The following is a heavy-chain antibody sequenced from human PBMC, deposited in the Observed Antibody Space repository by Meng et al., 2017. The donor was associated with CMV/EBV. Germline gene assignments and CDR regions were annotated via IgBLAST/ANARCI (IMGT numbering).Heavy chain of an antibody. CDR2: INHSGST. V-gene: IGHV4-34*01. D-gene: IGHD3-10*01. CDR3: ARGRHSYYYGSGSWGMDV. J-gene: IGHJ6*02. CDR1: GGSFSGYY. Sequence: SETLSLTCAVYGGSFSGYYWSWIRQPPGKGLEWIGEINHSGSTNHNPSLKSRVTISVDTSKNQFSLKLSSVTAADAAVYYCARGRHSYYYGSGSWGMDVWGQGTTVTVSS.